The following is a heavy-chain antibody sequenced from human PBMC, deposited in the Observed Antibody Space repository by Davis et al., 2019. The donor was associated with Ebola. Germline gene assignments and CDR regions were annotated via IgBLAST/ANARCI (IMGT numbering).Heavy chain of an antibody. J-gene: IGHJ4*02. CDR2: ISSRSYYI. V-gene: IGHV3-21*01. Sequence: PGGSLRLSCTASGFTFNNFNMNWVRQAPGKGLEWVSSISSRSYYIYYEDSVKGRFTISRDNAKNSLYLRMNSLRAEDTAVYYCARSSVWGQGTLVTVSS. CDR3: ARSSV. CDR1: GFTFNNFN.